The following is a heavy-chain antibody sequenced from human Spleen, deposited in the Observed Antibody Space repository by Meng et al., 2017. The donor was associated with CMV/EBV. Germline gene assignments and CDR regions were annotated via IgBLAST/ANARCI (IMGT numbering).Heavy chain of an antibody. J-gene: IGHJ6*02. CDR2: IYYSGST. Sequence: GSLRLSCTVSGGSISSYYWSWIRQPPGKGLEWIGYIYYSGSTNYNPSLKSRVTISVDTSKNQFSLKLSSVTAADTAVYYCARGFLRGSSQCYYYGMDVWGQGTTVTVSS. CDR1: GGSISSYY. D-gene: IGHD1-26*01. CDR3: ARGFLRGSSQCYYYGMDV. V-gene: IGHV4-59*12.